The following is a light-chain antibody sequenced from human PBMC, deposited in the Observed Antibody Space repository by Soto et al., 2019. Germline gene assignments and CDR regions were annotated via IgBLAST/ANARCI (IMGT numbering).Light chain of an antibody. V-gene: IGKV3-20*01. CDR2: GAS. Sequence: EIVLTQSPGTLSLSPGERATLSCRASQSVSSSYLAWYQQKPGQAPRLLIYGASSRATGIPDRFSGSGSGTDCTLTISRLEPEDFAVYYCQQYGSSPPTFGQGTKVEI. CDR1: QSVSSSY. CDR3: QQYGSSPPT. J-gene: IGKJ1*01.